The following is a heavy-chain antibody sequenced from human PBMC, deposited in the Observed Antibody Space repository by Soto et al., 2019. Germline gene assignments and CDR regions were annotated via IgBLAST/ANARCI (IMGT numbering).Heavy chain of an antibody. Sequence: QVQLVQSGAEVKKPGASVKVSCKASGYTFSNYGISWVRQAPGQGLEWMGWISAYNGITNYAQKLQGRVTMTTDTSTSTAYMELGSLRSDDTALYYCATDRRAMKSGPSPEHWGQGTLVTISS. J-gene: IGHJ4*02. CDR1: GYTFSNYG. V-gene: IGHV1-18*01. CDR2: ISAYNGIT. CDR3: ATDRRAMKSGPSPEH.